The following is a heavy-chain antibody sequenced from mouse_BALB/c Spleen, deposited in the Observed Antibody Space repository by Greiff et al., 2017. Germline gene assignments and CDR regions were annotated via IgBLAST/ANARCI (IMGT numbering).Heavy chain of an antibody. J-gene: IGHJ2*01. CDR2: INPSTGYS. D-gene: IGHD1-1*01. V-gene: IGHV1-7*01. CDR1: GYTFPSYW. CDR3: ASYYGSSDY. Sequence: QVQLQQSGAELAKPGASVMLSCKASGYTFPSYWIHWVKQRPGPGLEWIGYINPSTGYSEYNQKCKDKATLTADKSSSTVYMQLSCLTSENSSGYYCASYYGSSDYWGQGTALTVSS.